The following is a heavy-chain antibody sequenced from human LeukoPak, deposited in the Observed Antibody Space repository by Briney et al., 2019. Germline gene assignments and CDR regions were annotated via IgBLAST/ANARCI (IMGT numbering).Heavy chain of an antibody. J-gene: IGHJ5*02. Sequence: GESLKISCKGSGYSFTNYWIGWVRQMPGKGLEWMGIIYPGDSDTRYSPSLQGQVAISADKSTSTAYLQWSSLKASDTAMYYCARQVPRTVTAALWLDPWGQGTLVTVSS. CDR2: IYPGDSDT. D-gene: IGHD2-2*01. V-gene: IGHV5-51*01. CDR3: ARQVPRTVTAALWLDP. CDR1: GYSFTNYW.